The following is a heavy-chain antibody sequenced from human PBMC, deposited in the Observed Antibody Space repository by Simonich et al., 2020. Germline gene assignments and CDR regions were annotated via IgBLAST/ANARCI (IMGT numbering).Heavy chain of an antibody. Sequence: EVQLVESGGGLVKPGGSLRLSCAASGFTFSSYSMNWVRQAPGKGLERGSSICGSKCYIYYADSVKGRFTISRDNAKNSLYLQMNSLRAEDTAVYYCAREQARGGAFDIWGQGTMVTVSS. CDR2: ICGSKCYI. V-gene: IGHV3-21*01. D-gene: IGHD3-16*01. CDR3: AREQARGGAFDI. CDR1: GFTFSSYS. J-gene: IGHJ3*02.